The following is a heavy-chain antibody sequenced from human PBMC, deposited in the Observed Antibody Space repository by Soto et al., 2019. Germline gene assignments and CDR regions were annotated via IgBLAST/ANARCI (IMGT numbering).Heavy chain of an antibody. Sequence: GGSLRLSCAASGFTFSSYDLHWVRQATGKGLEWVSAIGTAGDTYYPGSVKGRFTISRENAKNSLYLQMNSLRAEDTAVYYCARDRSIAARSYGMDVWGQGTTVTVSS. CDR1: GFTFSSYD. J-gene: IGHJ6*02. CDR2: IGTAGDT. V-gene: IGHV3-13*01. D-gene: IGHD6-6*01. CDR3: ARDRSIAARSYGMDV.